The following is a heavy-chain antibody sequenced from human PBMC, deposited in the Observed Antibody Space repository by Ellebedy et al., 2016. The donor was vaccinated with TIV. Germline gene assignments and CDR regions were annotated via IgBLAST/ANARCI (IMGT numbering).Heavy chain of an antibody. CDR3: ARDLYLWAKGTYYDFWSGSHVAARLEY. D-gene: IGHD3-3*01. J-gene: IGHJ4*02. V-gene: IGHV1-18*01. Sequence: ASVKVSCXASGGTFSSYAISWVRQAPGQGLEWMGWISAYNGNTNYAQKLQGRVTMTTDTSTSTAYMELRSLRSDDTAVYYCARDLYLWAKGTYYDFWSGSHVAARLEYWGQGTLVTVSS. CDR2: ISAYNGNT. CDR1: GGTFSSYA.